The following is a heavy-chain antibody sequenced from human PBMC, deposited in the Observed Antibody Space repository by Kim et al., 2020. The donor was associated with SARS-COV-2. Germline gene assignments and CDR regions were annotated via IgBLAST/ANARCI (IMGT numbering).Heavy chain of an antibody. CDR3: ARQDSSGWYYFDF. V-gene: IGHV4-59*08. Sequence: SETLSLTCTVSGDSITRYSWSWIRQPPGKGLEWIGYIYYGGSTNYSPSLKSRVTISLDTSKNQFSLKVRFVTAADTAVYYCARQDSSGWYYFDFWGQGTL. D-gene: IGHD6-19*01. CDR2: IYYGGST. J-gene: IGHJ4*02. CDR1: GDSITRYS.